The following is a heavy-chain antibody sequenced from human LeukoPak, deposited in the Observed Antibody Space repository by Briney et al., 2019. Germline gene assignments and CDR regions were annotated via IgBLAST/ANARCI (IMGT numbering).Heavy chain of an antibody. Sequence: GGSLRLSCAASGFTFSSYAMSWVRQAPGKGLEWVSAISGSGGSTYYADSVKGRFTISRDNSKNTLYLQMNSLRAEDTAVYYCAYDSSGYYYVQGGAFDIWGQGTMVTVSS. CDR2: ISGSGGST. CDR1: GFTFSSYA. V-gene: IGHV3-23*01. D-gene: IGHD3-22*01. CDR3: AYDSSGYYYVQGGAFDI. J-gene: IGHJ3*02.